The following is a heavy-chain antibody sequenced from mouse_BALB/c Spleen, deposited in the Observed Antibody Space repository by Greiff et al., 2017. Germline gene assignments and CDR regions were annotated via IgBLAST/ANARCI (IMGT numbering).Heavy chain of an antibody. J-gene: IGHJ3*01. CDR2: ISYDGSN. Sequence: ESGPGLVKPSQSLSLTCSVTGYSITSGYYWNWIRQFPGNKLEWMGYISYDGSNNYNPSLKNRISITRDTSKNQFFLKLNSVTTEDTATYYCARAPMITAWFAYWGQGTLVTVSA. CDR1: GYSITSGYY. CDR3: ARAPMITAWFAY. V-gene: IGHV3-6*02. D-gene: IGHD2-4*01.